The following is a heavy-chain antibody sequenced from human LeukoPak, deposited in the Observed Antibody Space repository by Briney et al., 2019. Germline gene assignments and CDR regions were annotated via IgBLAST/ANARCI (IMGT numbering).Heavy chain of an antibody. J-gene: IGHJ5*02. Sequence: SETLSLTCAVYGGSFSGYYWSWIRQPPGKGLEWIGEINHSGSTNYNPSLKSRVTISVDTSKNQFSLKLSSVTAADTAVYYCARRWGYGYGYIVGWFDPWGQGTLVTVSS. CDR3: ARRWGYGYGYIVGWFDP. CDR2: INHSGST. D-gene: IGHD5-18*01. V-gene: IGHV4-34*01. CDR1: GGSFSGYY.